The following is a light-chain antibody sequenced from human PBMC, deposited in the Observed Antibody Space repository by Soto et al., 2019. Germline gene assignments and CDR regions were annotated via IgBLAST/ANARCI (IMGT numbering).Light chain of an antibody. CDR2: WAS. CDR3: QQYYTTPFT. CDR1: QSVLSRSNNKNF. V-gene: IGKV4-1*01. J-gene: IGKJ4*01. Sequence: DIVMTQSPDSLAVSLGERATINCKSSQSVLSRSNNKNFLAWYQQKPGHSPNLLIYWASTRESGVPDRFSGSGSGTDFTLIISSLQAEDVATYYCQQYYTTPFTFGGGTKVEVK.